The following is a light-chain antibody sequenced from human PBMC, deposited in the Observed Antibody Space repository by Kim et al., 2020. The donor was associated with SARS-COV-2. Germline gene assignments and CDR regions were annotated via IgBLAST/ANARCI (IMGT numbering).Light chain of an antibody. CDR2: DAS. Sequence: SESPGERATICCRASQSVSSELAWYQQRPGKAPRLLIYDASNRASGIPARFTGSGSGTDFTLTISSLESEDFAVYYCQQRSNWMYTFGQGTKLEI. CDR1: QSVSSE. J-gene: IGKJ2*01. CDR3: QQRSNWMYT. V-gene: IGKV3-11*01.